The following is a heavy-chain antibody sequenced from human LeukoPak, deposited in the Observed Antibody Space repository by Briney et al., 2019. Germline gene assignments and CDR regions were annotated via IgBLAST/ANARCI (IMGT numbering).Heavy chain of an antibody. D-gene: IGHD3-10*01. CDR3: ARDGQDYYLDY. Sequence: PSQTLSLTCTVSGGSISSGDYYRSWIRQPPGKGLEWIGYIYYSGSTYYNPSLKSRVTISVDTSKNQFSPKLSSVTAADTAVYYCARDGQDYYLDYWGQGTLVTVSS. V-gene: IGHV4-30-4*01. CDR2: IYYSGST. CDR1: GGSISSGDYY. J-gene: IGHJ4*02.